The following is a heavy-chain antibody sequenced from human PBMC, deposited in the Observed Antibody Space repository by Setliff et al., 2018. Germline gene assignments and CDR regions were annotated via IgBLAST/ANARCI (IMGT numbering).Heavy chain of an antibody. D-gene: IGHD6-13*01. CDR1: GFTFSSYA. CDR2: ISGSGGST. J-gene: IGHJ6*02. CDR3: ARDRYTGYSSSNYYYYGMDV. V-gene: IGHV3-23*01. Sequence: GSLRLSCAASGFTFSSYAMSWVRQAPGKGLEWVSAISGSGGSTSYAQKFQGRVTMTRDTSTSTVYMELSSLRSEDTAVYYCARDRYTGYSSSNYYYYGMDVWGQGTTVTVSS.